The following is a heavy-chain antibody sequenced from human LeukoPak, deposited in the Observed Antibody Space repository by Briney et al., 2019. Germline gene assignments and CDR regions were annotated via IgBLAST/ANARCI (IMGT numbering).Heavy chain of an antibody. V-gene: IGHV4-30-2*01. Sequence: SQTLSLACAVSGGSISSGGYSWSWIRQPPGKGLEWIGYIYHSGSTYYNPSLKSRVTISVDRSKNQFSLKLSSVTAADTAVYYCARRCSGGSCYCYYGMDVWGKGTTVTVSS. J-gene: IGHJ6*04. CDR2: IYHSGST. CDR3: ARRCSGGSCYCYYGMDV. D-gene: IGHD2-15*01. CDR1: GGSISSGGYS.